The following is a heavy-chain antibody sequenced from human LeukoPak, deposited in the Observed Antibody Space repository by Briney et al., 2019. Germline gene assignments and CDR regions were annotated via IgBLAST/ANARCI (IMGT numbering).Heavy chain of an antibody. CDR1: GYTFTSYG. V-gene: IGHV1-18*01. Sequence: ASVKVSCKASGYTFTSYGISWVRQAPGQGLEWMGWISAYNGNTNHAQKLQGRVTMTTDTSTSTAYMELRSLRSDDTAVYYCARGDWSGYNYYYYYYYMDVWGKGTTVTVSS. CDR2: ISAYNGNT. D-gene: IGHD3-3*01. J-gene: IGHJ6*03. CDR3: ARGDWSGYNYYYYYYYMDV.